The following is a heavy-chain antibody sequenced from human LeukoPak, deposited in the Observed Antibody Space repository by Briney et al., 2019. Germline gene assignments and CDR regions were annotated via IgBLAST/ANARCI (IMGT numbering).Heavy chain of an antibody. V-gene: IGHV4-4*07. J-gene: IGHJ6*03. CDR1: GGSISSYY. D-gene: IGHD3-16*02. CDR2: IYTSGST. CDR3: ARVRHGLRLGELSLSCLGCGAYYYYYYMDV. Sequence: SETLSLTCTVSGGSISSYYWSWIRQPAGKGLEWIGRIYTSGSTNYNPSLKSRVTMSVDTSKNQFSLKLSSVTAADTAVYYCARVRHGLRLGELSLSCLGCGAYYYYYYMDVWGKGTTVTVS.